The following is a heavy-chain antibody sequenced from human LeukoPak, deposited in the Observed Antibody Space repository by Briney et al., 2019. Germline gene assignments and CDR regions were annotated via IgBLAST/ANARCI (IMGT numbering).Heavy chain of an antibody. CDR1: GFSFSSYE. CDR2: ISSSGSTI. CDR3: ARENLGYSSSFFDP. D-gene: IGHD6-13*01. Sequence: GGSLRLSCAASGFSFSSYEMNWVRQAPGKGLEWVSYISSSGSTIYYADSVKGRFTISRDNAKNSLYLQMNSLRAEDTAVYYCARENLGYSSSFFDPWGQGTLVTVSS. J-gene: IGHJ5*02. V-gene: IGHV3-48*03.